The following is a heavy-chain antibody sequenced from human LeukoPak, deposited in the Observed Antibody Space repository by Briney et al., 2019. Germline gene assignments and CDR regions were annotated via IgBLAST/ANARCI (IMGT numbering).Heavy chain of an antibody. V-gene: IGHV3-7*01. J-gene: IGHJ4*02. CDR3: ARALAARQEFDY. CDR1: GFTFSTYS. CDR2: IKQDGSEK. D-gene: IGHD6-6*01. Sequence: GGSLRLSCAASGFTFSTYSMSWVRLAPGKGLEWVANIKQDGSEKYYVDSVMGRFTISRDNAKNSLYLQMNSLRAEDTAVYYCARALAARQEFDYWGQGALVTVSS.